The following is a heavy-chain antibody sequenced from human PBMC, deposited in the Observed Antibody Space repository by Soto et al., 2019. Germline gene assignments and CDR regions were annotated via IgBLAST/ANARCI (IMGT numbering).Heavy chain of an antibody. V-gene: IGHV1-18*01. J-gene: IGHJ6*02. CDR3: ARYGVGNAVGYMHYYGMDV. CDR2: ISGYNGET. CDR1: GYTFGYFG. Sequence: VQLVQSGAEVKKPGASVKVSCETSGYTFGYFGINWVRQAPGQGLEWMGWISGYNGETNYAQNFQGRVTLTRDTSTSTAYMELRSLRSDDTAVYYCARYGVGNAVGYMHYYGMDVWGQGTTVTVSS. D-gene: IGHD5-12*01.